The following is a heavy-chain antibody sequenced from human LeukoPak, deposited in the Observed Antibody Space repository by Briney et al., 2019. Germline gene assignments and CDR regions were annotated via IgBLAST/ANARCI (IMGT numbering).Heavy chain of an antibody. V-gene: IGHV3-64D*09. CDR1: GFTYSSYT. CDR3: VVSYLYAFDI. CDR2: ISSNGGST. J-gene: IGHJ3*02. Sequence: GGSLRLSCSASGFTYSSYTIHWVRVAPGKGLEYVSAISSNGGSTYYADSVKGRFTISRDNSKNILYLQMSSLRAEDTAVYYCVVSYLYAFDIWGQGTMVTVSS. D-gene: IGHD5-18*01.